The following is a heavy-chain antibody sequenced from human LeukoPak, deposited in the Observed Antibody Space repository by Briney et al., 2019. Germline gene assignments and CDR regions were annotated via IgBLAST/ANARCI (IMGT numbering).Heavy chain of an antibody. CDR1: GFTFSSYA. V-gene: IGHV3-30-3*01. CDR2: ISYDGSNK. J-gene: IGHJ2*01. D-gene: IGHD2-15*01. Sequence: GGSLRLSCAASGFTFSSYAMHWVRQAPGKGLEWVAVISYDGSNKYYADSVKGRFTISRDNSKNTLYLQMNSLRAEDTAVNYCARDYFSRAALLGYFDLWGRGTLVTVSS. CDR3: ARDYFSRAALLGYFDL.